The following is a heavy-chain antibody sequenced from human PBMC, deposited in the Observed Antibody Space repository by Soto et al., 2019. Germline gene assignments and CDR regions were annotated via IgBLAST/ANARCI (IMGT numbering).Heavy chain of an antibody. CDR3: AREGSYYDSSGYSRYFQH. CDR2: IIPIFGTA. V-gene: IGHV1-69*13. J-gene: IGHJ1*01. D-gene: IGHD3-22*01. Sequence: ASVKVSCKASGGTFSSYAISWVRQAPGQGLEWMGGIIPIFGTANYAQKFQGRVTITADESTSTAYMELSSLRSEDTAVYYCAREGSYYDSSGYSRYFQHWGQGTLVTV. CDR1: GGTFSSYA.